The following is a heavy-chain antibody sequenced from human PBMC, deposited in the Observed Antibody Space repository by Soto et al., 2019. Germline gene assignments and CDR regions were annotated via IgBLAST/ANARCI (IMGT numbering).Heavy chain of an antibody. CDR3: ASRGYSYGPAFDI. CDR2: ISGSGGST. Sequence: GGSQSLSCAASGVTFSSYAMGWVRPVPGKGLEWVSAISGSGGSTYYADSVKGRFTISRDNSKNTLYLQMNSLRAEDTAVYYCASRGYSYGPAFDIWGQGTMVTVSS. D-gene: IGHD5-18*01. CDR1: GVTFSSYA. V-gene: IGHV3-23*01. J-gene: IGHJ3*02.